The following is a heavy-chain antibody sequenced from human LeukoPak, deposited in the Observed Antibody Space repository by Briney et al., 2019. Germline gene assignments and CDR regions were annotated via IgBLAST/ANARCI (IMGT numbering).Heavy chain of an antibody. CDR2: IYYTGST. D-gene: IGHD3-22*01. CDR1: GGSISSYF. V-gene: IGHV4-59*01. CDR3: ARDHYDSSGYYRDY. J-gene: IGHJ4*02. Sequence: SSETLSFTCTVSGGSISSYFWSWIRQPPGKGLEWIGYIYYTGSTNYNPSLKSRVTISVDTSKNQFSLKLSSVTAADTAVYYCARDHYDSSGYYRDYWGQGTLVTVSS.